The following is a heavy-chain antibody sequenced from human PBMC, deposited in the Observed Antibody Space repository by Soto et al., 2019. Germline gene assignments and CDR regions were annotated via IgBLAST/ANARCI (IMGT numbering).Heavy chain of an antibody. J-gene: IGHJ5*02. D-gene: IGHD6-6*01. CDR1: GGSISSYY. Sequence: SETLSLICTVSGGSISSYYWSWIRQPPGKGLEWIGYIYYSGSTNYNPSLKSRVTISVDTSKNQFSLKLSSVTAADTAVYYCARQYSSSYWFDPWGQGTLVTVSS. V-gene: IGHV4-59*01. CDR2: IYYSGST. CDR3: ARQYSSSYWFDP.